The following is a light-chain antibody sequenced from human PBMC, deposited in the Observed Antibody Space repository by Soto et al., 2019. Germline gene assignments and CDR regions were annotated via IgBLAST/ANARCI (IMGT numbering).Light chain of an antibody. CDR3: QSFDTSLGRSV. CDR1: SSKIGAGFD. V-gene: IGLV1-40*01. Sequence: QSVLTQPPSVSGAQGQRVTIPCTGTSSKIGAGFDVHWYQHLPGTAPKLLIYGNNHRPSGVPDRFSGSKSGTSASLAITGLQAEDEADYSCQSFDTSLGRSVFGGGTNFTVL. CDR2: GNN. J-gene: IGLJ2*01.